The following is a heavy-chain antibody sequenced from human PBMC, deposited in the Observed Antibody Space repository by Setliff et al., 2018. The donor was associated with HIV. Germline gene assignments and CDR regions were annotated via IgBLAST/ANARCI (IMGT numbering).Heavy chain of an antibody. J-gene: IGHJ6*02. CDR2: LNTDGSST. CDR1: GFTFTDYI. V-gene: IGHV3-74*03. D-gene: IGHD3-10*01. Sequence: GGSLRLSCAGSGFTFTDYIMHWVRQVPGKGLVWVSRLNTDGSSTKYADSVKGRFTISRDNAKNSMDLQMNSLRAEDTAIYYCARKLRPGHGVDVWGQGTTVTVSS. CDR3: ARKLRPGHGVDV.